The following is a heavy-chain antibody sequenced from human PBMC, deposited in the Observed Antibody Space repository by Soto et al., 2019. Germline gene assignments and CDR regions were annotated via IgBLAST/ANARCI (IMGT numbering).Heavy chain of an antibody. Sequence: SETLSLTCTVSGGSICSSSYYWGWIRQPPGKGLEWIGSIYYSGSTYYNPSLKSRVTISVDTSKNQFSLKLSSVTAADTAVYYCARRTRVGITMVRGPPGHFDYWGQGTLVTVSS. CDR1: GGSICSSSYY. D-gene: IGHD3-10*01. CDR3: ARRTRVGITMVRGPPGHFDY. V-gene: IGHV4-39*01. J-gene: IGHJ4*02. CDR2: IYYSGST.